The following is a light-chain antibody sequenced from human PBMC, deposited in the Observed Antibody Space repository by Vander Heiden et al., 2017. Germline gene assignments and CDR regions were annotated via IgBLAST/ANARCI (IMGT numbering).Light chain of an antibody. CDR1: QSVLYSSNNKNY. CDR2: WAS. Sequence: DIVMTQSPDSLAVSLGERATINCKSSQSVLYSSNNKNYLAWYQQKPGQPPKLLIYWASTRESGVPDRFSGSGSGTDFTLTIISLQAEDVTVYYCQQYDSTPRTFGHGTKVDIK. J-gene: IGKJ3*01. CDR3: QQYDSTPRT. V-gene: IGKV4-1*01.